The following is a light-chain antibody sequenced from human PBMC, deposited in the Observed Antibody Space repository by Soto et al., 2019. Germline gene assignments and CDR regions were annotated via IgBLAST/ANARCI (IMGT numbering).Light chain of an antibody. CDR3: QQYGSSHLIT. J-gene: IGKJ5*01. CDR2: GAS. V-gene: IGKV3-20*01. Sequence: EIGLTQSPGTLSLSPGERATLSCRASPSVSSSYLAWYQQKPGQAPRLLIYGASSRATGIPDRFSGSGSGTDFTLTISRLEPEDFAVYYCQQYGSSHLITFGQGTRLEIK. CDR1: PSVSSSY.